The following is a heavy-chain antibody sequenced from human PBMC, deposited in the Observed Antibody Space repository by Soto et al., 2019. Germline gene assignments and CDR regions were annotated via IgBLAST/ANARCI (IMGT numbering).Heavy chain of an antibody. V-gene: IGHV1-8*02. D-gene: IGHD2-15*01. J-gene: IGHJ5*02. CDR2: MNSNSGNT. CDR1: GYTFTSYG. CDR3: ARMDAVVVAATTGDASYWFDP. Sequence: ASVKVSCKASGYTFTSYGISWVRQAPGQGLEWMGWMNSNSGNTGYAQNFQGRVTMTRNTSISTAYMELSSLRSEDTAVYYCARMDAVVVAATTGDASYWFDPWGQGTLVTVSS.